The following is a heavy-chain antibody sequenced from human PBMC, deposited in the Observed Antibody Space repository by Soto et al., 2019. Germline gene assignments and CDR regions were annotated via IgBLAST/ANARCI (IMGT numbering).Heavy chain of an antibody. D-gene: IGHD4-4*01. CDR1: GGSISSGGYY. J-gene: IGHJ6*02. CDR2: IYYSGST. CDR3: ARGNLKSQECNSYYYCGTVV. V-gene: IGHV4-31*03. Sequence: SETLSLTCTVSGGSISSGGYYWSWIRQHPGKGLEWIGYIYYSGSTYYNPSLKSRVTISVDTSKNQFSLKLSSVTAADTAVYYCARGNLKSQECNSYYYCGTVVRGQGTTVTVSS.